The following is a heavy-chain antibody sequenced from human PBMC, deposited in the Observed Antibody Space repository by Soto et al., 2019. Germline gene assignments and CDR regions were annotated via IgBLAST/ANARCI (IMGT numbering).Heavy chain of an antibody. CDR3: ARGVYTVTTGNWFDP. CDR2: IYTSVST. CDR1: GGSISSYY. D-gene: IGHD4-4*01. J-gene: IGHJ5*02. Sequence: SETLSLTCTVSGGSISSYYWSWIRQPAGKGLEWIGRIYTSVSTNYNPSLKSRVTMSVDTSKNQFSLKLSSVTAADTAVYYCARGVYTVTTGNWFDPWGQGTRVTVSS. V-gene: IGHV4-4*07.